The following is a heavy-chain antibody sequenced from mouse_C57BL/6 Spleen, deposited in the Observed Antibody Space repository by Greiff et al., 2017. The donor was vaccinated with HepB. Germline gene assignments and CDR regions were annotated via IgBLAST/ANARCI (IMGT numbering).Heavy chain of an antibody. Sequence: EVQLQQSGAELVRPGASVKLSCTASGFNIKDYYMHWVKQRPEQGLEWIGRIDPEDGDTEYAPKFQGKATMTADTSSNTAYLQLSSLTYEDTAVYYCTTVVATRYFDVWGTGTTVTVSS. CDR1: GFNIKDYY. J-gene: IGHJ1*03. V-gene: IGHV14-1*01. CDR3: TTVVATRYFDV. CDR2: IDPEDGDT. D-gene: IGHD1-1*01.